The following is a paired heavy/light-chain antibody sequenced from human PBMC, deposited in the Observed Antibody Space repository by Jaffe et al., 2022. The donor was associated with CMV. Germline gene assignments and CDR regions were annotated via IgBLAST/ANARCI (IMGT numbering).Heavy chain of an antibody. CDR1: GYTFTSYY. V-gene: IGHV1-46*01. J-gene: IGHJ3*02. D-gene: IGHD2-2*01. CDR2: INPSGGST. CDR3: ARERGTVYCSSTSCYGAAFDI. Sequence: QVQLVQSGAEVKKPGASVKVSCKASGYTFTSYYMHWVRQAPGQGLEWMGIINPSGGSTSYAQKFQGRVTMTRDTSTSTVYMELSSLRSEDTAVYYCARERGTVYCSSTSCYGAAFDIWGQGTMVTVSS.
Light chain of an antibody. CDR1: QGISNS. J-gene: IGKJ1*01. CDR2: AAS. CDR3: QQYYSTPQT. V-gene: IGKV1-NL1*01. Sequence: DIQMTQSPSSLSASVGDRVTITCRASQGISNSLAWYQQKPGKAPKLLLYAASRLESGVPSRFSGSGSGTDYTLTISSLQPEDFATYYCQQYYSTPQTFGQGTKVEIK.